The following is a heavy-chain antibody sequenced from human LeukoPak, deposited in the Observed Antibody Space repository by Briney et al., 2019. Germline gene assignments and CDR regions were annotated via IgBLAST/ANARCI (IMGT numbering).Heavy chain of an antibody. CDR3: AREIRETVVTRHYYYGIDV. CDR1: GFSFSNYA. Sequence: GGSLRLSCAASGFSFSNYAMSWVRQAPGKGLEWVSAIGTGDDTYYLGSVKGRFTISRENAKNVLYLQMSSLRAEDTAVYYCAREIRETVVTRHYYYGIDVWGQGTTVTVSS. CDR2: IGTGDDT. J-gene: IGHJ6*02. D-gene: IGHD2-15*01. V-gene: IGHV3-13*01.